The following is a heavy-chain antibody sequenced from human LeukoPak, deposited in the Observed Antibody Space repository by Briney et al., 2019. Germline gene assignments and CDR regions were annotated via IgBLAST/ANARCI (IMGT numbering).Heavy chain of an antibody. CDR2: ISYDGSNK. CDR3: ARGESSSWYEDY. CDR1: GFTFSSYA. Sequence: GGSLRLSCAASGFTFSSYAMHWVRQAPGKGLEWVAVISYDGSNKYYADSVKGRFTISRDNSKNTLYLQMNSLRAEDTAVYYCARGESSSWYEDYWGQGTLATVSS. V-gene: IGHV3-30-3*01. D-gene: IGHD6-13*01. J-gene: IGHJ4*02.